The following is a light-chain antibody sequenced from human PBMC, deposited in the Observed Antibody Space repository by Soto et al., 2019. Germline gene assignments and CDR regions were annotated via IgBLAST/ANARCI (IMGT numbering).Light chain of an antibody. Sequence: QSVLTQPASVSGSPGQSITISCTGTSSDVGTYNYVSWYQQHPGEAPKLMIYEVSNRPSGVSDRFSGSKSDNTASLSISGLQAEDEADYYCSSYTSSSTDVFGTGTKLTVL. CDR1: SSDVGTYNY. V-gene: IGLV2-14*01. CDR3: SSYTSSSTDV. CDR2: EVS. J-gene: IGLJ1*01.